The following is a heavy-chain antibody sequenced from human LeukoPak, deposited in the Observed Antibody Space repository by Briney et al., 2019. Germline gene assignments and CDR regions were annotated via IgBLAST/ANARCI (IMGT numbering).Heavy chain of an antibody. CDR2: ISYDGSNK. CDR1: GFTFSSYG. D-gene: IGHD4-17*01. CDR3: AKDQYGDYAFRY. V-gene: IGHV3-30*18. J-gene: IGHJ4*02. Sequence: GGSLRLSCAASGFTFSSYGMHWVRQAPGKGLEWVAVISYDGSNKYYADSVKGRFTISRDNSKNTLYLQMNSLRAEDTAVYYCAKDQYGDYAFRYWGQGTLVTVSS.